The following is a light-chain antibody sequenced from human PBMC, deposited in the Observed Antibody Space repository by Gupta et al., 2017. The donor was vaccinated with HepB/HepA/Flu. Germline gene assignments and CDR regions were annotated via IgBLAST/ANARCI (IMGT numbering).Light chain of an antibody. CDR2: KAS. V-gene: IGKV1-5*03. CDR3: QQYNSYLLA. CDR1: QSISSW. Sequence: DIQMTESPSTLSASVGDRVTITCRASQSISSWLAWYQQKPGKAPKLLIYKASSLESGVPSRFSGSGSGTEFTLTISSLQPDDFATYYCQQYNSYLLAFGGGTKVEIK. J-gene: IGKJ4*01.